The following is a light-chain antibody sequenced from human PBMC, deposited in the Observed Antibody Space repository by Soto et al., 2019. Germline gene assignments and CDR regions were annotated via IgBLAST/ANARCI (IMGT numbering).Light chain of an antibody. Sequence: VVLTPSPATLSLSPVERATLSCRTSLSVSVYLDWYQQTPGQAPRLLISDASNRATGIPARFSGSGSGTDFTLTISSLEPEDFAVYYCHQRQYWPPITFGQGTRLEI. CDR3: HQRQYWPPIT. V-gene: IGKV3-11*01. CDR2: DAS. CDR1: LSVSVY. J-gene: IGKJ5*01.